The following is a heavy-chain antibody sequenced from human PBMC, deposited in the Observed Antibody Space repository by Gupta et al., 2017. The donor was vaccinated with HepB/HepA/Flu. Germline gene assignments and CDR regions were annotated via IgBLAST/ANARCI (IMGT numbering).Heavy chain of an antibody. CDR1: GGSISSSSYY. CDR2: IYYSGST. Sequence: QLQLQESGPGLVKPSETLSLTCTVSGGSISSSSYYWGWIRQPPGKGLEWIGSIYYSGSTYYNPYLKSRVTISVDTSKNQFSLKLSSVTAADTAVYYCASGGTDYYDSSGTFDPWGQGTLVTVSS. J-gene: IGHJ5*02. D-gene: IGHD3-22*01. CDR3: ASGGTDYYDSSGTFDP. V-gene: IGHV4-39*01.